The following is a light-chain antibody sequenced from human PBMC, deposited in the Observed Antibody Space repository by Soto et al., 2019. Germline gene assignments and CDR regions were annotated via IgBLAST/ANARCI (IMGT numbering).Light chain of an antibody. V-gene: IGLV1-44*01. CDR3: EAWDDSLNGYYV. Sequence: QSVLTQPPSASGTPGQRVTISCSGSSSNIGSNTVNWYQQLPGTAPKLLIYSNNQRPSGAPDRVSGSKSGTSASLAISGLQSEDEADYYCEAWDDSLNGYYVFGTGTKVTVL. J-gene: IGLJ1*01. CDR2: SNN. CDR1: SSNIGSNT.